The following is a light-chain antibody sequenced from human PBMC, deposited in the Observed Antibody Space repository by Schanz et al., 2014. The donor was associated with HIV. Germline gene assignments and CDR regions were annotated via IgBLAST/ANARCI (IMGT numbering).Light chain of an antibody. Sequence: QSVLTQPASVSGSPGQSITISCTGTSSDVGGYNYVSWYQQHPGKAPKLMIYDVNNRPSGVSNRFSGSKSGNTASLTISGLQAEDEADYYCSSHAGRNSFVVFGGGTKLTVL. J-gene: IGLJ2*01. V-gene: IGLV2-14*01. CDR1: SSDVGGYNY. CDR3: SSHAGRNSFVV. CDR2: DVN.